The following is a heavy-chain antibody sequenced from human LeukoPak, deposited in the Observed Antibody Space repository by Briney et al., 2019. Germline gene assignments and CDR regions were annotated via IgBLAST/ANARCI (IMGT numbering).Heavy chain of an antibody. CDR3: ARHVSLSYRLTYYYGMDV. CDR2: IYYSGST. J-gene: IGHJ6*02. CDR1: GGSISNYNFY. Sequence: SETLSLTCTVSGGSISNYNFYWSWIRQPPGKGLEWIGYIYYSGSTNYNPSLKSRVTISVDTSKNQFSLKLSSVTAADTAVYYCARHVSLSYRLTYYYGMDVWGQGTTVTVSS. D-gene: IGHD3-3*01. V-gene: IGHV4-30-4*01.